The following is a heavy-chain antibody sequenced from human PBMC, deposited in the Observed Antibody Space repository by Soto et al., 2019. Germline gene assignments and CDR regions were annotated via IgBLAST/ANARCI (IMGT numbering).Heavy chain of an antibody. CDR2: FDPEDGET. D-gene: IGHD5-18*01. CDR3: ATLSWIQLWSPFDY. CDR1: GYTLTELS. V-gene: IGHV1-24*01. Sequence: ASVKVSCKVSGYTLTELSMHWVRQAPGKGLEWMGGFDPEDGETIYAQKFQGRVTMTEDTSTDTAYMELSSLRSEDTAVYYCATLSWIQLWSPFDYWGQGTLVTVSS. J-gene: IGHJ4*02.